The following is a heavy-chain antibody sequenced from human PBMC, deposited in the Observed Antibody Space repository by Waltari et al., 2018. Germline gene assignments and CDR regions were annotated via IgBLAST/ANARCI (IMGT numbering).Heavy chain of an antibody. J-gene: IGHJ5*02. CDR1: GGSISTNNYY. CDR2: IYYPGGA. Sequence: QLQLQESGPGLVKPSETLSLTCTVSGGSISTNNYYWGWFRQPPGKGLEWNANIYYPGGASYNPSRQSRVPVSVDTSKSQFSLKLSSVTAADTAVYYCARLPRYDFWTWGQGTLVTVSS. CDR3: ARLPRYDFWT. D-gene: IGHD3-3*01. V-gene: IGHV4-39*01.